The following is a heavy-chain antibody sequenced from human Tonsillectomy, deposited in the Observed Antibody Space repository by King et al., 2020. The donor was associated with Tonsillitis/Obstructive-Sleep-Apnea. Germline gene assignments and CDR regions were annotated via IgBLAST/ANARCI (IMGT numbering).Heavy chain of an antibody. D-gene: IGHD3-22*01. CDR1: GFTFSSFW. CDR2: IKEDGSEK. J-gene: IGHJ3*02. Sequence: VQLVESWGGLVQPGGSLRLSCAASGFTFSSFWMSWVRQAPGKGLEWVANIKEDGSEKYYVDSVKGRFTISRDNAKNSLYLQMNSLRAEDTAVYYCARVLDYYDSSGYRAFDIWGQGTMVTVSS. V-gene: IGHV3-7*03. CDR3: ARVLDYYDSSGYRAFDI.